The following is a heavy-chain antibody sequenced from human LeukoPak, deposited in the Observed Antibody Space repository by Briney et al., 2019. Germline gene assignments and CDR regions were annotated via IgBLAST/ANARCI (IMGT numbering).Heavy chain of an antibody. CDR2: ISGSGGST. Sequence: PGRSLRLSCEASGFTFNNYAMHWVRQAPGKGLEWVSGISGSGGSTFYADSVKGRFTISRDNSKNTLYLQMNSLRAEDTAVYFCAREAILWFGELGIADYWGQGTLVTVSS. J-gene: IGHJ4*02. D-gene: IGHD3-10*01. V-gene: IGHV3-23*01. CDR1: GFTFNNYA. CDR3: AREAILWFGELGIADY.